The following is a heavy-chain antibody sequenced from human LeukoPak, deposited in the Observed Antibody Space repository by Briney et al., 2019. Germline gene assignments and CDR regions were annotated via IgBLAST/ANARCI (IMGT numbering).Heavy chain of an antibody. J-gene: IGHJ4*02. D-gene: IGHD2-15*01. CDR2: IWYDGSNK. Sequence: GGSLRLSCAASRFTFSSYGMHWVRQAPGKGLEWVAVIWYDGSNKCYADSVKGRFTISRDNSKNTLYLQMNSLRAEDTAVYYCAQDHCSGGSCSFDYWGQGTLVTVSS. CDR3: AQDHCSGGSCSFDY. V-gene: IGHV3-33*06. CDR1: RFTFSSYG.